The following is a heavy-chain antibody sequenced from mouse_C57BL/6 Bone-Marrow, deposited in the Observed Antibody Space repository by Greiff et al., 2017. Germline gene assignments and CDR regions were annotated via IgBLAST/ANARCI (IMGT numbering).Heavy chain of an antibody. Sequence: VKLMESGPELVRPGVSVKISCKGSGYTFTDYAMHWVKQSHAKSLEWIGVISTYYGDASYNQKFKDKATMTVDKSSSTAYMELARLTSEDSAVYYFARRMVTTGPDYWGQGTTLTVSS. CDR2: ISTYYGDA. J-gene: IGHJ2*01. D-gene: IGHD2-2*01. CDR1: GYTFTDYA. CDR3: ARRMVTTGPDY. V-gene: IGHV1-67*01.